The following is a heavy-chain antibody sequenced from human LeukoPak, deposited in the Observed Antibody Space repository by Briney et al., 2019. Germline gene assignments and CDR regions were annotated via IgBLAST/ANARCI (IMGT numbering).Heavy chain of an antibody. CDR1: GGTFSSYA. D-gene: IGHD2-15*01. CDR3: ARGAAPMVDYYYYMDV. Sequence: SVKVSCKASGGTFSSYAISWVRQAPGQGLEWMGGIIPIFGTANYAQKFQGRVTITADESTSTAYMELSSLRSEDTAVYYCARGAAPMVDYYYYMDVWGKGTTVTISS. V-gene: IGHV1-69*13. J-gene: IGHJ6*03. CDR2: IIPIFGTA.